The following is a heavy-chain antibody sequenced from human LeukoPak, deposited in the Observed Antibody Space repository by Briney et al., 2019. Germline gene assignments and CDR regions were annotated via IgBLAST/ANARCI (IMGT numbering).Heavy chain of an antibody. CDR2: IYTSGST. J-gene: IGHJ6*03. Sequence: SGTLSLTCAVSGGSISSSNWWSWVRQPPGKGLEWIGRIYTSGSTNYNPSLKSRVTISVDTSKNQFSLKLSSVTAADTAVYYCARVRGIAPTRYYMDVWGKGTTVTVSS. V-gene: IGHV4-4*02. D-gene: IGHD6-13*01. CDR1: GGSISSSNW. CDR3: ARVRGIAPTRYYMDV.